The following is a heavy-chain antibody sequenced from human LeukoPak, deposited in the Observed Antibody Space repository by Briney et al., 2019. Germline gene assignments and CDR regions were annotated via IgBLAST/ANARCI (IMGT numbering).Heavy chain of an antibody. CDR1: AYSISSGNY. J-gene: IGHJ3*02. CDR2: IYHGGST. V-gene: IGHV4-38-2*02. CDR3: ARERDIAVADAFDI. Sequence: PSETLSLTYTVSAYSISSGNYWGWIRQPPGKGLEWIGSIYHGGSTYYNLSLKSRVTISVDTSKNQFSLKLSSVTAADTAVYYCARERDIAVADAFDIWGQGTMVTVSS. D-gene: IGHD6-19*01.